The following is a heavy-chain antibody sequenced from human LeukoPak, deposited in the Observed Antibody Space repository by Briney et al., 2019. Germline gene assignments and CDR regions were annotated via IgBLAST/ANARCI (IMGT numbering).Heavy chain of an antibody. CDR3: ARRVATIDY. D-gene: IGHD5-12*01. J-gene: IGHJ4*02. CDR2: ISSSSTI. CDR1: GFTFSSYS. V-gene: IGHV3-48*01. Sequence: GGSLRLSCAASGFTFSSYSMNWVRQAPGKGLEWVSYISSSSTIYYADSVKGRFTISRDNAKNSLYLQMNSLRAEDTAVYYCARRVATIDYWGQGTLVTVSS.